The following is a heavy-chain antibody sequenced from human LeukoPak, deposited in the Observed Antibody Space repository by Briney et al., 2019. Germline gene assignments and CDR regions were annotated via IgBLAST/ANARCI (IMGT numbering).Heavy chain of an antibody. CDR3: ARVLRFRDAFDI. Sequence: SETLSLTCAVSGGSISSGGYSWSWIRQPPGKGLEWIGYIYHSGSAYYNPSLKSQVTISVDRSKNQFSLMLTSVTAADTAVYYCARVLRFRDAFDIWGQGTMITVSS. V-gene: IGHV4-30-2*01. D-gene: IGHD5-12*01. CDR2: IYHSGSA. J-gene: IGHJ3*02. CDR1: GGSISSGGYS.